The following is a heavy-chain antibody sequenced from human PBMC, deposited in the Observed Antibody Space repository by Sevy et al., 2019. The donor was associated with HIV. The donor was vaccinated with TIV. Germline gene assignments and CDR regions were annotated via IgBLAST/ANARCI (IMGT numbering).Heavy chain of an antibody. CDR3: AREGCSRPHDY. J-gene: IGHJ4*02. D-gene: IGHD2-8*01. V-gene: IGHV3-23*01. CDR2: LSFGCGKI. Sequence: GGSLRLSCAASGFAFHEYSMSWIRQAPGKGLEWVVTLSFGCGKINYADSLKGRFTISRDNSKNSFYLQLDNLRVEDTALYYCAREGCSRPHDYWGQGTRVTVSS. CDR1: GFAFHEYS.